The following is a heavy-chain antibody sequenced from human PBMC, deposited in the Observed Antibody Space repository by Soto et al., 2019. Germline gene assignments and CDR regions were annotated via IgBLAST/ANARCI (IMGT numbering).Heavy chain of an antibody. CDR1: GFTFSNYA. CDR3: AKRLPHDYPFDH. D-gene: IGHD4-17*01. Sequence: GSLRLSCAASGFTFSNYAMSWVRQAPGKGLDWVSAISGRGGSTFYADSVKGRFTISRDNAKNTLYLQMNSLRAEDTAVYYCAKRLPHDYPFDHWGQETLVTVSS. J-gene: IGHJ4*02. CDR2: ISGRGGST. V-gene: IGHV3-23*01.